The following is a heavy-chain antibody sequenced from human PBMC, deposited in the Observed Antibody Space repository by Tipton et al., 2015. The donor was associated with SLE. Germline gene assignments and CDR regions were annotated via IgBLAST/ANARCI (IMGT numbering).Heavy chain of an antibody. CDR1: GGSISGYY. CDR2: VYYSGSS. V-gene: IGHV4-59*12. J-gene: IGHJ3*02. Sequence: TLSLTCTVSGGSISGYYWSWIRQPPGKGLEWIGDVYYSGSSFYNPSLKSRVTISVDTSKNQLSLKLNSVTAADTAVYYCARDVEDLRSSPPAHGFDIWGQGTMVTVSS. CDR3: ARDVEDLRSSPPAHGFDI. D-gene: IGHD4-17*01.